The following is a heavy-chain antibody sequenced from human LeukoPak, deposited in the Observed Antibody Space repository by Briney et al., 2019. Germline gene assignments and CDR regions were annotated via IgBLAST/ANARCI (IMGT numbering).Heavy chain of an antibody. CDR3: ARGRAYYDSSGFFNY. J-gene: IGHJ4*02. CDR2: MYTTGST. V-gene: IGHV4-4*07. CDR1: GDSISGYY. D-gene: IGHD3-22*01. Sequence: SETLSLTCNVSGDSISGYYWNWIRQPARKGLEWIGRMYTTGSTSYNPSLASRVTMSVDTSKNQFSLNLNSVTAADTAFYYCARGRAYYDSSGFFNYWGQGILVTVSS.